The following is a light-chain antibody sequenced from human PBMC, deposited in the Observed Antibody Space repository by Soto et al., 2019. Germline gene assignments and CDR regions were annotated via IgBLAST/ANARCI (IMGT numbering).Light chain of an antibody. V-gene: IGKV1-5*01. CDR1: QDISTS. J-gene: IGKJ5*01. Sequence: RLTQSPSSLSASVGDTVTISCRASQDISTSLAWYQQKPGKAPTLLIFGASSLHNGVPPRFAGSGSGSEFILTINRLQPDDFATYSCQHYTLYSAPFGQGTRV. CDR2: GAS. CDR3: QHYTLYSAP.